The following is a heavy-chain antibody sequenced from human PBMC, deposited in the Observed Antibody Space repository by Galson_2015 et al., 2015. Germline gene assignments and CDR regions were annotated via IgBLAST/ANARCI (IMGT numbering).Heavy chain of an antibody. CDR3: ARDRLTVAKWYFDL. J-gene: IGHJ2*01. V-gene: IGHV3-23*01. Sequence: GGGLEWVSGISATGGSTNYADSVKGQFTISRDNSKNTLYLQMNSLRAEDTAVYYCARDRLTVAKWYFDLWGRGALVTVSS. D-gene: IGHD4-17*01. CDR2: ISATGGST.